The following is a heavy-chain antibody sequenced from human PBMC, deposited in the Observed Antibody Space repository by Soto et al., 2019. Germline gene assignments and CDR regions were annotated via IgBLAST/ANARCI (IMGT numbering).Heavy chain of an antibody. J-gene: IGHJ4*02. CDR2: IIPIFGTA. CDR3: ARESRPSSSWSRTNFDY. D-gene: IGHD6-13*01. V-gene: IGHV1-69*13. Sequence: ASVKVTCKASGGTFSSYAISWVRQAPGQGLEWMGGIIPIFGTANYAQKFQGRVTITADESTSTAYMELSSLRSEDTAVYYCARESRPSSSWSRTNFDYWGQGTLVTVSS. CDR1: GGTFSSYA.